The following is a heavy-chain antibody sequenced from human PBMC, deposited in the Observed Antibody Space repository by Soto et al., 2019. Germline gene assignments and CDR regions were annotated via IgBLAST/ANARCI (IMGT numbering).Heavy chain of an antibody. CDR1: GGTFSSHS. D-gene: IGHD2-2*01. J-gene: IGHJ6*02. CDR3: STSVYCSTTRCYYYYGLDV. Sequence: QVQLVQSGAEVKKPGSSVKVSCKVSGGTFSSHSINWVRQAPGQGPEWMGGIIPIFCTENYAQKFQGRVTITADESTSTAYMALRSLTSEDTALYYCSTSVYCSTTRCYYYYGLDVWGQGTTVIVSS. V-gene: IGHV1-69*01. CDR2: IIPIFCTE.